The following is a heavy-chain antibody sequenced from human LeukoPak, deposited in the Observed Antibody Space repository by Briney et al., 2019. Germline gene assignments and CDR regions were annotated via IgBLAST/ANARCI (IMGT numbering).Heavy chain of an antibody. J-gene: IGHJ4*02. D-gene: IGHD2-2*01. Sequence: GGSLRLSCAASGFTFSSYAMSWVRQAPGKGLEWVAAISGSGGSTYYADSVEGRVTITRDKSKNTAYLQMSSLRAEDTAVYYCAKGASGVVVPAALDYWGQGTLATVSS. CDR3: AKGASGVVVPAALDY. V-gene: IGHV3-23*01. CDR2: ISGSGGST. CDR1: GFTFSSYA.